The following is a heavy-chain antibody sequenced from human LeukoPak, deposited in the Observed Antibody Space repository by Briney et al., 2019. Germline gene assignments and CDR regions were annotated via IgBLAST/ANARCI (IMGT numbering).Heavy chain of an antibody. D-gene: IGHD3-10*01. CDR2: IYHSGST. CDR1: GGSISSGGYY. J-gene: IGHJ4*02. CDR3: ARSVDGSGSYGDY. Sequence: KPSQTLSLTCTVSGGSISSGGYYWSWIRQPPGKGLEWIGYIYHSGSTYFNPSLKSRVTISVDRSKNQFSLKLSSVTAADTAVYYCARSVDGSGSYGDYWGQGTLVTVSS. V-gene: IGHV4-30-2*01.